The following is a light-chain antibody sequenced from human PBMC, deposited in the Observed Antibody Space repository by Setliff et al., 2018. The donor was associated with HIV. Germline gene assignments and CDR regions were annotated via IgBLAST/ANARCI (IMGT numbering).Light chain of an antibody. V-gene: IGLV2-14*03. CDR1: NSDIGAYNS. Sequence: SALAQPASVSGSPGQSITISCTGTNSDIGAYNSVSWYQHHPGKAPKLMIYDVSNRPSGVSNRFSGSKSGNTASLTISGLQTEDESHYYCSSFTTSSTLVFGGGTQLTVL. CDR3: SSFTTSSTLV. J-gene: IGLJ3*02. CDR2: DVS.